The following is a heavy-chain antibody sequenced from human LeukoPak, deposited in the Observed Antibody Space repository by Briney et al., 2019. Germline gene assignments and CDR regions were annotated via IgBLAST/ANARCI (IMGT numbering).Heavy chain of an antibody. CDR1: GGSISSGDYY. CDR3: ARADWGSRLFDY. V-gene: IGHV4-30-4*08. J-gene: IGHJ4*02. CDR2: ICYSGST. Sequence: PSETLSLTCTVSGGSISSGDYYWSWIRQPPGKGLEWIGYICYSGSTYYNPSLKSRVTISVDTSKNQFSLKLSSVTAADTAVYYCARADWGSRLFDYWGQGTLVTVSS. D-gene: IGHD7-27*01.